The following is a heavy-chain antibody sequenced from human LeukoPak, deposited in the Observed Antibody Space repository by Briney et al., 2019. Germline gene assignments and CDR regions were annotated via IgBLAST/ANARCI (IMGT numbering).Heavy chain of an antibody. CDR3: ARVVYCGGDCYAIDY. CDR2: ISVDNGDT. CDR1: GYTFTSYG. J-gene: IGHJ4*02. D-gene: IGHD2-21*02. V-gene: IGHV1-18*01. Sequence: ASVKVSCTASGYTFTSYGVSWVRQAPGPGLEWMGWISVDNGDTNFAQKFQGRVTMTADTSTSTAYMELSRLRSDDTAVYYCARVVYCGGDCYAIDYWGQGTLVTVSS.